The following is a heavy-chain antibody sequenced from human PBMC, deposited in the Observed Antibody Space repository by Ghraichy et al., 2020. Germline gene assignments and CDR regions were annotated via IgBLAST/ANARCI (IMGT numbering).Heavy chain of an antibody. CDR1: GFTFSSYA. V-gene: IGHV3-23*01. J-gene: IGHJ5*02. CDR3: AKDLGAAAGPGDHGWFDP. Sequence: GGSLRLSCAASGFTFSSYAMSWVRQAPGKGLEWVSAISGSGGSTYYADSVKGRFTISRDNSKNTLYLQMNSLRAEDTAVYYCAKDLGAAAGPGDHGWFDPWGQGTLVTVSS. CDR2: ISGSGGST. D-gene: IGHD6-13*01.